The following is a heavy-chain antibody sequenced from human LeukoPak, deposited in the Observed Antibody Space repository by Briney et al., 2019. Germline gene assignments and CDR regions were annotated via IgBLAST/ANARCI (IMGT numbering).Heavy chain of an antibody. J-gene: IGHJ4*02. CDR2: ISGSGGSA. Sequence: GGSLRLSCAASGFTFSSYAMSWVRRAPGKGLEWVSTISGSGGSAYYPDSVKGRFTISRDNSKNTLYLQMNSLRSEDTAVYYCAAIGDYYDSSGYHPFDYWGQGTLVTVSS. V-gene: IGHV3-23*01. CDR1: GFTFSSYA. CDR3: AAIGDYYDSSGYHPFDY. D-gene: IGHD3-22*01.